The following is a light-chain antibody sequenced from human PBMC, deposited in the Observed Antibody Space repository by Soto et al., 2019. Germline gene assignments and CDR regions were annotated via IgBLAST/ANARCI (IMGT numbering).Light chain of an antibody. V-gene: IGLV1-51*02. CDR1: SSNIGNNY. CDR2: ENN. CDR3: GTWDSSLSAGV. J-gene: IGLJ2*01. Sequence: QSVLTQPPSVSAAPGQKVTISSTGSSSNIGNNYVSWYQQLPGTAPKLLIYENNKRPSGIPDRFSGSKSGTSATLGITGLQTGDEADYYCGTWDSSLSAGVFGGGTKLT.